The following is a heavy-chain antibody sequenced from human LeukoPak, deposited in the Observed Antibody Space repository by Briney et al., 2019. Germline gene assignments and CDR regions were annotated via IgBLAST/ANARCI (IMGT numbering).Heavy chain of an antibody. CDR2: ISGSGGST. D-gene: IGHD2-2*01. Sequence: GGSLRLSCAASGFTFSSYAMSWVRQAPGKGLEWVSVISGSGGSTYYADSVKGRFTISRDNSKNTLYLQMDSLRAEDSAVFYCAKGGWGVPTARGLDYWGQGTLVTVS. CDR1: GFTFSSYA. CDR3: AKGGWGVPTARGLDY. J-gene: IGHJ4*02. V-gene: IGHV3-23*01.